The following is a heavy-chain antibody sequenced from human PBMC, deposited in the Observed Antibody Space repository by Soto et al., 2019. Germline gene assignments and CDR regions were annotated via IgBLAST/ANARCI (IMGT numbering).Heavy chain of an antibody. CDR2: IVPKFGTT. Sequence: GASVKVSCKTSGGTFSTHVIGWVRQAPGQGLEWMGGIVPKFGTTNYAHKFKGRVKITADESTSTAYMEVSSLTSEDTAVYYCASPDSSYSSSRWPLDYWGQGTLVTVSS. D-gene: IGHD6-13*01. CDR3: ASPDSSYSSSRWPLDY. CDR1: GGTFSTHV. J-gene: IGHJ4*02. V-gene: IGHV1-69*13.